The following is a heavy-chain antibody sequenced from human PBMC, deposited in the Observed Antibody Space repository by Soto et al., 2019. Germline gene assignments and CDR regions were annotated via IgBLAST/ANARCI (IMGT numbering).Heavy chain of an antibody. Sequence: SPTLSLTCAITGGSVSRNSPDLSLVRHSQSRGLEWLGRTYYRSKWYYEYAVSVRGRITINPDTSKNQYSLQLNSVTPEDTAVYFCARGEQYSGRIFDYWGQGTLVTVSS. CDR1: GGSVSRNSPD. J-gene: IGHJ4*01. CDR3: ARGEQYSGRIFDY. D-gene: IGHD1-26*01. CDR2: TYYRSKWYY. V-gene: IGHV6-1*01.